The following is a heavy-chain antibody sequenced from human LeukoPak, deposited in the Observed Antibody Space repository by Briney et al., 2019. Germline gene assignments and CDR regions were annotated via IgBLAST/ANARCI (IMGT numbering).Heavy chain of an antibody. D-gene: IGHD3-22*01. V-gene: IGHV3-23*01. CDR2: ISGSGGST. J-gene: IGHJ4*02. CDR3: ARVIWADYYDSSGFYGY. Sequence: GGSLRLSCAASGFTFTSYAMSWVRQAPGKGLEWVSVISGSGGSTCYADSVKGRFTISGDNSKNTLYLQMNSLRAEDTAVYYCARVIWADYYDSSGFYGYWGQGTLVTVSP. CDR1: GFTFTSYA.